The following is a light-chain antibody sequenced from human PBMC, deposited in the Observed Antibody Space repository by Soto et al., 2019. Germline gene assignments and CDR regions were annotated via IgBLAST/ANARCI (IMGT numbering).Light chain of an antibody. V-gene: IGKV1-27*01. CDR2: AAS. Sequence: DIQMTQSPSSLSASVGDRVTITCRASQGISNYLAWYQQTPGKVPKLLINAASTLQSGVPSRFSGSGSGTDFTLTISSLQPEDVATYYWQKYNSAPYTFGQGTKLEIK. CDR1: QGISNY. J-gene: IGKJ2*01. CDR3: QKYNSAPYT.